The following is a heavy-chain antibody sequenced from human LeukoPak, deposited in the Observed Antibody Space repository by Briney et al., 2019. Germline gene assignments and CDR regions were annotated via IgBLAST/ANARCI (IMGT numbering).Heavy chain of an antibody. Sequence: SETLSLTCTVSGGSISSYYWSWIRQPPGKGLEWIGYIYYSGSTNYNPSLKSRVTISVDTSKNQFSLKLSSVTAADTAVYYCARHGYAPSYCYDSSGYPYYFDYWGQGTLVTVSS. CDR3: ARHGYAPSYCYDSSGYPYYFDY. CDR1: GGSISSYY. J-gene: IGHJ4*02. CDR2: IYYSGST. V-gene: IGHV4-59*08. D-gene: IGHD3-22*01.